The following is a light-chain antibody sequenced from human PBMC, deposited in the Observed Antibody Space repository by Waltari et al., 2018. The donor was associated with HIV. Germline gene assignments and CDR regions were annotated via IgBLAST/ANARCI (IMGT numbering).Light chain of an antibody. V-gene: IGLV2-14*01. Sequence: QSALIQLASVSGSPGQSVPIPCTGTTSDFNDNQYVSWYLQHPGRAPKLIIFQVSYRPSGVSDRFSGSKSGSTASLTISGLQTEDEADYYCSSYKTRNSVVFGGGTELIV. CDR3: SSYKTRNSVV. J-gene: IGLJ2*01. CDR1: TSDFNDNQY. CDR2: QVS.